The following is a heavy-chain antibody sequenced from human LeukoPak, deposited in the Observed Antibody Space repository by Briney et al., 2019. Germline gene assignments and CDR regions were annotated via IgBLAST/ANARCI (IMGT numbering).Heavy chain of an antibody. CDR1: GFTFSSYA. CDR3: ARDRDYSSYHKYGMDV. CDR2: ISYDGSNK. V-gene: IGHV3-30-3*01. Sequence: GGSLRLSCAASGFTFSSYAMHWVRQAPGKGLEWVAVISYDGSNKYYADSVKGRFTISRDNSKNTLYLQMNSLRAEDTAVYYCARDRDYSSYHKYGMDVWGQGTTVTVSS. D-gene: IGHD4-11*01. J-gene: IGHJ6*02.